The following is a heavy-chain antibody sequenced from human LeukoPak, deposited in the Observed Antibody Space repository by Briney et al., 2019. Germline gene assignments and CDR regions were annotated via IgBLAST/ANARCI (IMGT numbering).Heavy chain of an antibody. CDR2: ISYGGSNK. CDR1: GFTFSSYG. V-gene: IGHV3-30*18. D-gene: IGHD3-16*01. Sequence: PGRSLRLSCAASGFTFSSYGMHWVRQAPGKGLEWVAVISYGGSNKYYADSVKGRFTISRDNSKNTLYLQMNSLRAEDTAVYYCAKGLRTGVGPYMGYHYYMDVWGKGATVTVSS. J-gene: IGHJ6*03. CDR3: AKGLRTGVGPYMGYHYYMDV.